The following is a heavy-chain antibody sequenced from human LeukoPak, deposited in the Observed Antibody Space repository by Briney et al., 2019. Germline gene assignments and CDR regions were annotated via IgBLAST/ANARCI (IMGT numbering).Heavy chain of an antibody. CDR1: GYTFTGYY. CDR3: ATADGPTMVRGVIREGYYFDY. Sequence: GASVKVSCKASGYTFTGYYMHWVRQAPGQGLEWMGWINPNSGGTNYAQKFQGRVTMTEDTSTDTAYMELSSLRSEDTAVYYCATADGPTMVRGVIREGYYFDYWGQGTLVTVSS. D-gene: IGHD3-10*01. J-gene: IGHJ4*02. V-gene: IGHV1-2*02. CDR2: INPNSGGT.